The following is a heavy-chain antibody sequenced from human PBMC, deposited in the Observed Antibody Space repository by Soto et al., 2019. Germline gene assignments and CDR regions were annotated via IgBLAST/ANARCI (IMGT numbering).Heavy chain of an antibody. CDR2: IIPIIVTA. J-gene: IGHJ4*02. V-gene: IGHV1-69*01. CDR1: GGSFKNYA. CDR3: ARDGGGLQPRNYVDY. D-gene: IGHD3-16*01. Sequence: QVQLVQSGAEVKKPGSSVKVSCKASGGSFKNYAITWVRQAPGQGLEWVGGIIPIIVTANYAQGFQGRLTITADESTSSAYMELSSLRSEDTAVYYCARDGGGLQPRNYVDYWGQGTLVTVSS.